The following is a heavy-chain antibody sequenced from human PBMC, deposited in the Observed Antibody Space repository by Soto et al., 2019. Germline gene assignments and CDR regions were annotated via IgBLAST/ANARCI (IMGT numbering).Heavy chain of an antibody. V-gene: IGHV3-30-3*01. CDR2: ISYDGSNK. CDR3: ARDGLGDYGDYSHYYYYGMDV. D-gene: IGHD4-17*01. J-gene: IGHJ6*02. Sequence: GGSLRLSCAASGFTFSSYAMHWVRQAPGKGLEWVAVISYDGSNKYYADSVKGRFTISRDNSKNTLYLQMNSLRAEDTAVYYCARDGLGDYGDYSHYYYYGMDVWDQGTTVTVSS. CDR1: GFTFSSYA.